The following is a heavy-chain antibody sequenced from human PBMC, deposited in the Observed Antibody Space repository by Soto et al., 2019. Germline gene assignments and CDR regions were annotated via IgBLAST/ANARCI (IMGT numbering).Heavy chain of an antibody. CDR2: IYWNDDK. CDR1: GFSLTTHGMG. Sequence: QITLKESGPTLVKPTQTLTLTCTFSGFSLTTHGMGVGWVRQPPGKALEWLALIYWNDDKYYSPSLESRLTITNDTNNNQVGLTVTNIDSVDTGTYFYAQSPTHYTVSRGQKAGAFDTWGPGTLVTVS. D-gene: IGHD3-22*01. J-gene: IGHJ3*02. V-gene: IGHV2-5*01. CDR3: AQSPTHYTVSRGQKAGAFDT.